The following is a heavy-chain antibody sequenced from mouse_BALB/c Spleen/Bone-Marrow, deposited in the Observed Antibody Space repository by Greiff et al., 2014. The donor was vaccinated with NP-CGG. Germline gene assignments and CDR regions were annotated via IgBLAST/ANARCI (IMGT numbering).Heavy chain of an antibody. Sequence: VQLQQSGPELVKPGASMNISCKASGYSFTGYTMNWVEQSHGKNLEWIGLINPDNGDTSCNQKFKGKATLTIDKSSSTAYMELLSLTSEDSAVYYCARYYRYDFDYWSQGTTLTVSS. CDR3: ARYYRYDFDY. CDR1: GYSFTGYT. D-gene: IGHD2-14*01. J-gene: IGHJ2*01. V-gene: IGHV1-26*01. CDR2: INPDNGDT.